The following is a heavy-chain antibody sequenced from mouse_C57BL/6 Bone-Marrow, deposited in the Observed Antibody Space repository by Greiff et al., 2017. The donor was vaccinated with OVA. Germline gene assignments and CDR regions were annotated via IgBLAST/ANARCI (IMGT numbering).Heavy chain of an antibody. CDR2: IYPGSGNT. Sequence: VQLQQSGAELVRPGASVKLSCKASGYTFTDYYINWVKQRPGQGLEWIARIYPGSGNTYYNEKFKGKATLTAEKSSSTAYMQLSSLTSEDSAVYFCARSITTVKYYFDYWGQGTTLTVSS. D-gene: IGHD1-1*01. J-gene: IGHJ2*01. CDR1: GYTFTDYY. V-gene: IGHV1-76*01. CDR3: ARSITTVKYYFDY.